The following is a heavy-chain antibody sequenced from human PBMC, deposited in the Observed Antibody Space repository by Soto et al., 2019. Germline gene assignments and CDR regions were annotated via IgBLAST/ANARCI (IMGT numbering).Heavy chain of an antibody. D-gene: IGHD6-25*01. J-gene: IGHJ6*02. CDR3: TATAAPGVDV. CDR2: IKSRVDGGAT. V-gene: IGHV3-15*07. Sequence: EAQLVESGGGLAKPGGSLRLSCAASGFSFSHAWMNWVRQAPGKGLEWVGRIKSRVDGGATDFAAPVKGRFPVSRDDAENTVYLQMNSLKTEDTATYYCTATAAPGVDVWGPGTTVIVSS. CDR1: GFSFSHAW.